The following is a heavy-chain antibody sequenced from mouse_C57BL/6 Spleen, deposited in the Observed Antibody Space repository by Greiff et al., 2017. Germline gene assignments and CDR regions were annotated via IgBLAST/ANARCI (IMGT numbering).Heavy chain of an antibody. D-gene: IGHD1-1*01. CDR2: IDPSDSYT. J-gene: IGHJ3*01. CDR3: ARTDYGREAWFAY. V-gene: IGHV1-50*01. CDR1: GYTFTSYW. Sequence: QVQLQQPGAELVKPGASVKLSCKASGYTFTSYWMQWVKQRPGQGLEWIGEIDPSDSYTNYTQKFKGKATLTVDTSSSTAYMQLSSLTSEDAAVYYCARTDYGREAWFAYWGQGTLVTVSA.